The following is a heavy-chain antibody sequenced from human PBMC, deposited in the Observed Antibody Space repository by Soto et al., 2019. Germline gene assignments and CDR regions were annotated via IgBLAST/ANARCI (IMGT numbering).Heavy chain of an antibody. V-gene: IGHV1-69*13. J-gene: IGHJ3*02. Sequence: SVKVSCKASGCTFSSYAIRWVRQAPGQGLEWMGVINPICGTANYAQKFQGRVTMTADESTSTAYMELSSLRSEDTAVYYCARGYNSRRLIRDDPFEIWGQGTMVTVSS. D-gene: IGHD3-22*01. CDR2: INPICGTA. CDR3: ARGYNSRRLIRDDPFEI. CDR1: GCTFSSYA.